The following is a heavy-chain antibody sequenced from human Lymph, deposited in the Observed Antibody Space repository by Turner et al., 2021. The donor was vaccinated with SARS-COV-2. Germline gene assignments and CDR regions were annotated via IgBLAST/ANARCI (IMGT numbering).Heavy chain of an antibody. CDR2: IIPMFGTA. CDR3: ARVGSSVVPYYYYGMDV. J-gene: IGHJ6*02. V-gene: IGHV1-69*18. D-gene: IGHD3-22*01. CDR1: GGTFSSHV. Sequence: QVQLVQSGTEVKKPGSSVKVSCKASGGTFSSHVISWVRQAPGQGLEWMGRIIPMFGTANYAQKLQGRVTITADESTSTAYMELSSLRFDDTAVYDCARVGSSVVPYYYYGMDVWGQGTTVTVSS.